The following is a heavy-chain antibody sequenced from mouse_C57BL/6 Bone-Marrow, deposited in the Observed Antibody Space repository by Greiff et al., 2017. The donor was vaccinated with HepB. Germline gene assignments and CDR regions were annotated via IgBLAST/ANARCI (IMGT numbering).Heavy chain of an antibody. Sequence: EVQLQQSGPELVKPGASVKMSCKASGYTFTDYNMHWVKQSHGKSLEWIGYINPNNGGTSYNQKFKGKATLTVNKSSSTAYMELRSLTSEDSAVYYCAREYLYYGSSLWFAYWGQGTLVTVSA. D-gene: IGHD1-1*01. V-gene: IGHV1-22*01. CDR3: AREYLYYGSSLWFAY. J-gene: IGHJ3*01. CDR2: INPNNGGT. CDR1: GYTFTDYN.